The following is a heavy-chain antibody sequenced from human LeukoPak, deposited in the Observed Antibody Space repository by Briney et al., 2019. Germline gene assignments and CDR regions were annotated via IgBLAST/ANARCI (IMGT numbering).Heavy chain of an antibody. D-gene: IGHD1-26*01. CDR2: ISAYNGNT. J-gene: IGHJ6*03. V-gene: IGHV1-18*01. CDR1: GYTFTSYG. Sequence: ASVKVSCKASGYTFTSYGISWVRQAPGQGLEWMGWISAYNGNTNCAQKLQGRVTMTTDTSTSTAYMELRSLRSDDTAVHYCARVKWELPWYYYYYMDVWGKGTTVTISS. CDR3: ARVKWELPWYYYYYMDV.